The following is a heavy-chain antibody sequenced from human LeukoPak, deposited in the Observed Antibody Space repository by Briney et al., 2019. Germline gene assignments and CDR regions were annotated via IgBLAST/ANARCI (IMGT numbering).Heavy chain of an antibody. Sequence: GASVKVSSKASGYTFTRYYMHWVRQAPGQGLEWMGIINPSGGSTSYAQTFQGRVTMTMDTSTSTVYMELSSLSSGDTAVYYCEGEVVGATSAAFGIWGQGTMVTVSS. D-gene: IGHD1-26*01. CDR2: INPSGGST. J-gene: IGHJ3*02. CDR1: GYTFTRYY. V-gene: IGHV1-46*01. CDR3: EGEVVGATSAAFGI.